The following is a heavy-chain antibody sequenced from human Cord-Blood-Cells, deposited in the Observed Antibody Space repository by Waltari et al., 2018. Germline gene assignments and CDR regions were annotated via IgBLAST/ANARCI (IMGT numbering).Heavy chain of an antibody. Sequence: QVQLVQSGAEVKKPGASVTVSCKASGYTLTRYYMHWVLQAPGQGLEWMGWINPNSGGTNYAQKLQGRVTMTRDTSISTAYMELSRLRSDDTAVYYCARDIDQRGRLFDYWGQGTLVTVSS. V-gene: IGHV1-2*02. CDR3: ARDIDQRGRLFDY. J-gene: IGHJ4*02. D-gene: IGHD5-12*01. CDR2: INPNSGGT. CDR1: GYTLTRYY.